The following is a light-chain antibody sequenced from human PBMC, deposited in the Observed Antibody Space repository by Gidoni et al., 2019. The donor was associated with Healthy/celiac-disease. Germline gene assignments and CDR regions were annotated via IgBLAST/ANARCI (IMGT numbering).Light chain of an antibody. CDR1: QSVLYSSNNKNY. J-gene: IGKJ1*01. CDR2: WAS. CDR3: QQYYSTPRT. V-gene: IGKV4-1*01. Sequence: LAVSLGERATIHCKSSQSVLYSSNNKNYLAWYQQKPGQPPKLLIYWASTRESGVPDRFSCSGSGTDFTLTISRLQAEDVAVDYCQQYYSTPRTFGQGTKVEIK.